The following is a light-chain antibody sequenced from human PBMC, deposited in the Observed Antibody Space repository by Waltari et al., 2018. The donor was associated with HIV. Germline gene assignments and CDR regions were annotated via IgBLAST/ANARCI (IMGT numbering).Light chain of an antibody. CDR2: GAS. V-gene: IGKV3-15*01. J-gene: IGKJ1*01. CDR3: QQYSHWPRT. Sequence: MTQSPATLSVSPGESATLSCRASQSISTDLAWFQKKPGQAPRLLIYGASSRATGIPARFSGGGSGTDFTLTISGLQSEDFAVYYCQQYSHWPRTFGQGTTVDIK. CDR1: QSISTD.